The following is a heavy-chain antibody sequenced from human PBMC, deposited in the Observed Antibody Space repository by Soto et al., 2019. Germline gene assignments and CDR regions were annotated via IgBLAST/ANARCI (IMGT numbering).Heavy chain of an antibody. CDR2: ISYDGSNK. J-gene: IGHJ4*02. CDR1: GFTFSSYG. D-gene: IGHD2-21*02. Sequence: SLRLSCAASGFTFSSYGMHWVRQAPGKGLEWVAVISYDGSNKYYADSVKGRFTISRDNSKNTLYLQMNSLRAEDTAVYYCAKDRRIVVTAIIDYWGQGTLVTVSS. V-gene: IGHV3-30*18. CDR3: AKDRRIVVTAIIDY.